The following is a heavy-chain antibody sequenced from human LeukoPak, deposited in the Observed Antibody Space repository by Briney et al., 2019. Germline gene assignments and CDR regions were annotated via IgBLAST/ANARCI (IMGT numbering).Heavy chain of an antibody. CDR1: GGSLSSSSYY. Sequence: PSETLSLTCTVSGGSLSSSSYYWGWLRQPPGTGLEWIGSIYYSGSTYYNPSLKSRVTISVDTSKNQFSLKLSSVTAADTAVYYCARDWSSIAARDEDNDDYWGQGTLVTVSS. J-gene: IGHJ4*02. CDR2: IYYSGST. CDR3: ARDWSSIAARDEDNDDY. V-gene: IGHV4-39*07. D-gene: IGHD6-6*01.